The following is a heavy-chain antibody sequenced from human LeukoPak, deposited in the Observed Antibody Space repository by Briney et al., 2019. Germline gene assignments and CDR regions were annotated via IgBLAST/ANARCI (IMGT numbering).Heavy chain of an antibody. CDR1: GFTFSSYA. CDR3: ARFYGDYGDRALGY. CDR2: IKQDGSEK. D-gene: IGHD4-17*01. V-gene: IGHV3-7*01. Sequence: GGSLRLSCAASGFTFSSYAMHWVRQAPGKGLEWVANIKQDGSEKYYVDSVKGRFTISRDNAKNSLYLQMNSLRAEDTAVYYCARFYGDYGDRALGYWGQGTLVTVSS. J-gene: IGHJ4*02.